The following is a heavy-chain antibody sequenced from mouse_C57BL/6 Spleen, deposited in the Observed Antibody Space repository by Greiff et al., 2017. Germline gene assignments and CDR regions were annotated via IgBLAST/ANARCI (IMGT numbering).Heavy chain of an antibody. CDR3: AREVYDYDDAMDY. V-gene: IGHV3-6*01. CDR2: ISYDGSN. J-gene: IGHJ4*01. D-gene: IGHD2-4*01. Sequence: DVKLQESGPGLVKPSQSLSLTCSVTGYSITSGYYWNWIRQFPGNKLEWMGYISYDGSNNYNPSLQNRISITRDTSKNQFFLKLNSVTTEDTATYYCAREVYDYDDAMDYWGQGTSVTVSS. CDR1: GYSITSGYY.